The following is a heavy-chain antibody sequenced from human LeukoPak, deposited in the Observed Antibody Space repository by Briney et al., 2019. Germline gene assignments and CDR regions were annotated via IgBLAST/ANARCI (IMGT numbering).Heavy chain of an antibody. Sequence: PSETLSLXCTVSGGSISSSSYYWGWIRQPPGKGLEWIGSIYYSGSTYYNPSLKSRVTISVDTSKNQFSLKLSSVTAADTAVYYCARPVCSSTSCYKEGNWFDPWGQGTLVTVSS. V-gene: IGHV4-39*01. CDR3: ARPVCSSTSCYKEGNWFDP. CDR1: GGSISSSSYY. J-gene: IGHJ5*02. D-gene: IGHD2-2*02. CDR2: IYYSGST.